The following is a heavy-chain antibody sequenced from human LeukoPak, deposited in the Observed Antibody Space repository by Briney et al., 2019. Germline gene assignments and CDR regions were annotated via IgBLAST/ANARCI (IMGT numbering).Heavy chain of an antibody. Sequence: PGGSLRLSCAASGFTFSSYWMHWVRQAPGKGLEWVSYIDSMSGSIYYADSVKGRFTISRDNAKNSLYLQMNSLRAEDTAVYYCTREASEFYWGQGTLVTVSS. CDR3: TREASEFY. V-gene: IGHV3-48*01. CDR2: IDSMSGSI. D-gene: IGHD3-10*01. J-gene: IGHJ4*02. CDR1: GFTFSSYW.